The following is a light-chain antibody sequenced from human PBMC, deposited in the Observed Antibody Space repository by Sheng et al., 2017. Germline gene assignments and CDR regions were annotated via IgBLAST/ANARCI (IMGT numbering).Light chain of an antibody. J-gene: IGKJ4*01. CDR3: QQASSFPFT. V-gene: IGKV1-12*01. CDR1: QGLRNH. Sequence: DVQMTQSPSSVSASVGDRVTITCRASQGLRNHLAWYQQRPGKAPKGLDLWCIHFGNGVPSRFSGSGSGTDFTLTISSLQPEDFATYYCQQASSFPFTFGGGTKVEIK. CDR2: CI.